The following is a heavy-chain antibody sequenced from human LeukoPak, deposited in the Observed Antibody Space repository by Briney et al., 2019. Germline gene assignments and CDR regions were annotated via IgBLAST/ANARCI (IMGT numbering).Heavy chain of an antibody. Sequence: SVKVSCKASGYTFTSYYMHWVRQAPGQGLEWMGGIIPIFGTANYAQKFQGRVTITADESTSTAYMELSSLRSEDTAVYYCARDGYSSGWYPNWFDPWGQGTLVTVSS. CDR2: IIPIFGTA. D-gene: IGHD6-19*01. J-gene: IGHJ5*02. CDR3: ARDGYSSGWYPNWFDP. V-gene: IGHV1-69*13. CDR1: GYTFTSYY.